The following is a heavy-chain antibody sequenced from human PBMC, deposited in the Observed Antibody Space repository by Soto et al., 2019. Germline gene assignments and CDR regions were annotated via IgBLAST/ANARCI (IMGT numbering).Heavy chain of an antibody. CDR2: ISAYNGNT. CDR1: GYTFTSYG. CDR3: ARRVIEVNDQLLFSWFDP. Sequence: GASVKVSCKASGYTFTSYGISWVRQAPGQGLEWMGWISAYNGNTNYAQKLQGRVTMTTDTSTSTAYMELRSLRSDDTAVYYCARRVIEVNDQLLFSWFDPWGQGTLVTVSS. J-gene: IGHJ5*02. V-gene: IGHV1-18*01. D-gene: IGHD2-2*01.